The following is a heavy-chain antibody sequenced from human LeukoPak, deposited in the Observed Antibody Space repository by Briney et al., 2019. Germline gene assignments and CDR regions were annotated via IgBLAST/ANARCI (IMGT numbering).Heavy chain of an antibody. Sequence: GGSLRLSCAASGFTVSSNYMSWVRQAPGKGLEWVSVIYSGGSTYYADSVKGRFTISRHNSKNTLYLQMNSLRAEDTAVYYCAKGARLGYCSGGSCYYDAFDIWGQGTMVTVSS. CDR2: IYSGGST. D-gene: IGHD2-15*01. V-gene: IGHV3-53*04. CDR3: AKGARLGYCSGGSCYYDAFDI. J-gene: IGHJ3*02. CDR1: GFTVSSNY.